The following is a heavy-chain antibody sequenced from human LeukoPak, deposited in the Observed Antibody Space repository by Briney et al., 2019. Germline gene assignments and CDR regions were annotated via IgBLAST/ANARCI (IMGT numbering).Heavy chain of an antibody. CDR1: GFTVSSNY. CDR2: IYKAGNT. J-gene: IGHJ2*01. V-gene: IGHV3-53*01. CDR3: ARVLLDTNGDQYWYYDL. D-gene: IGHD2-8*01. Sequence: PGGSLRLSCAASGFTVSSNYMNWVRPAPGRGPERGSVIYKAGNTFYADSVKGRFTMSRDNSKNTLYLQMNSLRAEDTAVYYCARVLLDTNGDQYWYYDLWGRGTLVTVSS.